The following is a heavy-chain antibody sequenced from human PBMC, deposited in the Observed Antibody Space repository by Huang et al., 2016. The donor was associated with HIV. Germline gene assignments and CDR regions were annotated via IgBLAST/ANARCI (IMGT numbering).Heavy chain of an antibody. D-gene: IGHD4-17*01. CDR3: ARGQLGSYGDYDVLY. J-gene: IGHJ4*02. V-gene: IGHV1-69*13. Sequence: QVQLVQSGAEVKTPGSSVKVSCKASGGTFSKYAISWVRQAPGPGLEWMGGIIRMLGTPNYARKFQGRVTITADDSTSTTYVEVSSLRSEDTALYYCARGQLGSYGDYDVLYWGQGTLVTVSS. CDR2: IIRMLGTP. CDR1: GGTFSKYA.